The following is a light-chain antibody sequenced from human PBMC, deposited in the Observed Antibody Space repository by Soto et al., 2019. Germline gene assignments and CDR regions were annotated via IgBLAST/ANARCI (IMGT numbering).Light chain of an antibody. CDR1: SSDVGAYNS. Sequence: QSALTQPAYVSGSPGQSITISCTGTSSDVGAYNSVCWYQHNPGKAPKLMIHDVSIRPSGASNRFSGSKSGNTASLTISWLQAEDEADYYCNSYTSASTYVFGTGTKLTVL. CDR2: DVS. V-gene: IGLV2-14*01. CDR3: NSYTSASTYV. J-gene: IGLJ1*01.